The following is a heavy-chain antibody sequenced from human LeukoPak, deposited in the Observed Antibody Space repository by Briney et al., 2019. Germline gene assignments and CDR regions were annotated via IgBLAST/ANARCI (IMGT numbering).Heavy chain of an antibody. CDR3: ARDLSPYYYDSSGYYDDYYYYYYMDV. V-gene: IGHV1-46*01. Sequence: ASVKVSCKASGYTFTSYGISWVRQAPGQGLEWMGIINPSGGNTNYAQKFQGRVTMTRDMSTSTVYMELSSLRSEDTAVYYCARDLSPYYYDSSGYYDDYYYYYYMDVWGKGTTVTVSS. CDR2: INPSGGNT. CDR1: GYTFTSYG. J-gene: IGHJ6*03. D-gene: IGHD3-22*01.